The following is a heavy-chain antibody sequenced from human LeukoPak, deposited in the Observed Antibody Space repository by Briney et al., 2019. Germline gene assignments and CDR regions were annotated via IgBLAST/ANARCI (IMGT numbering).Heavy chain of an antibody. CDR3: ARGRPNVLRFLEWLSWFDP. D-gene: IGHD3-3*01. V-gene: IGHV4-34*01. J-gene: IGHJ5*02. CDR1: GGAISPYY. Sequence: SETLSLTCTVSGGAISPYYWSRIRQPPGKGLEWIGEINHSGSTNYNPSLKSRVTISVDTSKNQFSLKLSSVTAADTAVYYCARGRPNVLRFLEWLSWFDPWGQGTLVTVSS. CDR2: INHSGST.